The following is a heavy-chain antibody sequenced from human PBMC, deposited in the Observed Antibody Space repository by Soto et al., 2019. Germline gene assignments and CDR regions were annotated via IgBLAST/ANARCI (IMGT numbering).Heavy chain of an antibody. CDR1: GFTFSSYA. CDR2: ISGSGGST. J-gene: IGHJ4*02. CDR3: AKASHYDFRSGTQTPFDY. Sequence: EVQLLESGGGLVQPGGSLRLSCAASGFTFSSYAMSWVRQAPGKGLEWVSAISGSGGSTYYADSVKGRFTISRDNSKNTLYLQMNSLRADDTAVYYCAKASHYDFRSGTQTPFDYWGQGTLVTVSS. D-gene: IGHD3-3*01. V-gene: IGHV3-23*01.